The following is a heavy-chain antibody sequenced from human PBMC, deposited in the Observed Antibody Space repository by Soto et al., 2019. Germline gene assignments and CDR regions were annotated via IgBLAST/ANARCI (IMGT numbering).Heavy chain of an antibody. CDR3: ARGEGITTFGVYGFDV. CDR1: GYRFTSHW. CDR2: TDPSDSFT. V-gene: IGHV5-10-1*01. J-gene: IGHJ6*02. D-gene: IGHD3-3*01. Sequence: DSLTISCKGSGYRFTSHWISLLRQMAGKGLEWMGRTDPSDSFTQYNPSFQGHVTISGDKSLSTAYLQWSSLKASDTAIYYCARGEGITTFGVYGFDVWGQGASVTVSS.